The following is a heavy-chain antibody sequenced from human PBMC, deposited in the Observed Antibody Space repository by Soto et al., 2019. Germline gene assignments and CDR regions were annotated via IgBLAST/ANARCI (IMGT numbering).Heavy chain of an antibody. V-gene: IGHV3-23*01. J-gene: IGHJ4*02. Sequence: EVQLLESGGGLVQPGGSLRLSWAASGFTFSSYAMSWVRQAPGKGLEWVSAISGSGGSTYYADSVKGRFTISRDNSKNTLYLQTNSLSAEATAVYYCAKDAGRITGTHGAFGGQGTLVTVSA. CDR3: AKDAGRITGTHGAF. CDR2: ISGSGGST. D-gene: IGHD1-20*01. CDR1: GFTFSSYA.